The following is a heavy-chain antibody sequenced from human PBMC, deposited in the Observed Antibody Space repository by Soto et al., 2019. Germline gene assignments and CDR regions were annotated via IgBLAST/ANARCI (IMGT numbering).Heavy chain of an antibody. CDR1: GGTFSSDA. CDR2: IIPIFGTA. CDR3: AAKKLVRGYDY. Sequence: VKVSFKASGGTFSSDAISLLGQAPGQGLEWMGGIIPIFGTANYAQKFQGRVTITADESTSTAYMELSSLRSEDTAVYYCAAKKLVRGYDYWGQGTLVTVSS. D-gene: IGHD6-6*01. V-gene: IGHV1-69*13. J-gene: IGHJ4*02.